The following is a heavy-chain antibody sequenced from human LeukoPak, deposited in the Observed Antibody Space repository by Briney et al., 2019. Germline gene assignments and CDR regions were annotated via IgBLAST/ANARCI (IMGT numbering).Heavy chain of an antibody. V-gene: IGHV1-2*02. D-gene: IGHD3-10*01. CDR2: INPNSGGT. CDR1: GYTFTGYY. CDR3: ARGRLLWFGELVVPSYYYYGMDV. Sequence: AASVKVSCKASGYTFTGYYMHWVRQAPGQGLEWMGWINPNSGGTNYAQKSQGRVTMTRDTSISTAYMELSRLRSDDTAVYYCARGRLLWFGELVVPSYYYYGMDVWGQGTTVTVSS. J-gene: IGHJ6*02.